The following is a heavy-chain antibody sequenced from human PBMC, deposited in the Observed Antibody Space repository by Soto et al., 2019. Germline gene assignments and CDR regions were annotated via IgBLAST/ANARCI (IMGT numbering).Heavy chain of an antibody. CDR3: AREVTNYDVLTGYSGAIFDP. Sequence: SETLSLTCTVSGGSISSDSYYWGWIRQSPEKGLEWIASISYRGSTYSNPTLKGRVTISVDTSKNQISLKLWSVTAADTAVYYCAREVTNYDVLTGYSGAIFDPWGQGTLVTVSS. CDR2: ISYRGST. D-gene: IGHD3-9*01. J-gene: IGHJ5*02. V-gene: IGHV4-39*07. CDR1: GGSISSDSYY.